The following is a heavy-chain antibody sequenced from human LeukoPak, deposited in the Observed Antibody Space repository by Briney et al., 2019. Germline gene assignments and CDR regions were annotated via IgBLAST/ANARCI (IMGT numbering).Heavy chain of an antibody. CDR1: GFTFDDYA. CDR2: ISWNSGSI. J-gene: IGHJ3*02. Sequence: GGSLRLSCAASGFTFDDYAMHWVRQAPGKGLEWVSGISWNSGSIGYADSVKGRFTISRDNAKNSLYLQMNSLRAEDTALYYCAKDTGGWFLGAFDIWGQGTMVTVSS. CDR3: AKDTGGWFLGAFDI. V-gene: IGHV3-9*01. D-gene: IGHD6-19*01.